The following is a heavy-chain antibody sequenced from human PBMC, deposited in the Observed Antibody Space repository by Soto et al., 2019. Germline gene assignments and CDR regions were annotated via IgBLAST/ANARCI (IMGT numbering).Heavy chain of an antibody. CDR3: VRGIGYIDS. Sequence: SQTLSLTCAFSGDSVSSNSAAWSWIRQSPSRGLEWLGRTYYRSKWYNDYAVSVKSRITINPDTSKNQFSLQLKFVTPEDTAVNYCVRGIGYIDSWGQGTLVTVSS. CDR2: TYYRSKWYN. CDR1: GDSVSSNSAA. V-gene: IGHV6-1*01. D-gene: IGHD3-3*01. J-gene: IGHJ4*02.